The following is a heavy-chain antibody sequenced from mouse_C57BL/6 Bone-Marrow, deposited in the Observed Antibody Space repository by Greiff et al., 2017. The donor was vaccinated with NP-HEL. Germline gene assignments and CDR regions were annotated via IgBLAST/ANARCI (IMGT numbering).Heavy chain of an antibody. D-gene: IGHD2-3*01. CDR1: GFNIKDDY. J-gene: IGHJ3*01. CDR3: TTGDGYHAWFAY. Sequence: EVKLMESGAELVRPGASVKLSCTASGFNIKDDYMHWVKQRPEQGLEWIGWIDPENGDTEYASKFQGKATITADTSSNTAYLQLSSLTSEDTAVYYCTTGDGYHAWFAYWGQGTLVTVSA. V-gene: IGHV14-4*01. CDR2: IDPENGDT.